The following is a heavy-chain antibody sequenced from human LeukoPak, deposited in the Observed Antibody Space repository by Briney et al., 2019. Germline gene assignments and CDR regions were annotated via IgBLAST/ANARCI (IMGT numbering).Heavy chain of an antibody. Sequence: GGSLRLSCAASGFTFSSYAMHWVRQAPGKGLEWVAVISYDGSNKYYADSVKGRFNISRDNSKNTLYLQMNSLRAEDTAVYYCARDLETRYYDFWSGHDYWGQGTLVTVSS. CDR3: ARDLETRYYDFWSGHDY. D-gene: IGHD3-3*01. J-gene: IGHJ4*02. CDR2: ISYDGSNK. CDR1: GFTFSSYA. V-gene: IGHV3-30-3*01.